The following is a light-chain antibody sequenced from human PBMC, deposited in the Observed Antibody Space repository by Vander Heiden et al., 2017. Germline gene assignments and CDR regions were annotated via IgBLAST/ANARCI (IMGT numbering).Light chain of an antibody. J-gene: IGKJ4*01. Sequence: EIVMTQSPLSLPVTPGEPASISCTSSRSLLHSNGCNYLDWYLQKPGQSPQLLIYLGSNRASGVPDRFSGSGSGTDFTLKISRVEAEDVGVYYCMQALQSPLTFGGGTKVEIK. CDR3: MQALQSPLT. CDR1: RSLLHSNGCNY. CDR2: LGS. V-gene: IGKV2-28*01.